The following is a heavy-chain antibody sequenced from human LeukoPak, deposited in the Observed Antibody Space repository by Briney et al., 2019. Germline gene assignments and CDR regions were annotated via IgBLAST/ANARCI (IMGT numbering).Heavy chain of an antibody. CDR1: GFTFSIYA. CDR3: AKGYYSDSSGYYSRGAFDF. D-gene: IGHD3-22*01. CDR2: ISVSGGTT. V-gene: IGHV3-23*01. J-gene: IGHJ3*01. Sequence: HTGRSLRLSCATSGFTFSIYAMSWVRQAPGKGLEWVSGISVSGGTTYYADSVKGRFTISRDNTKNTLYLQMNNLRAEDTAVYYCAKGYYSDSSGYYSRGAFDFWGQGTMVTVSS.